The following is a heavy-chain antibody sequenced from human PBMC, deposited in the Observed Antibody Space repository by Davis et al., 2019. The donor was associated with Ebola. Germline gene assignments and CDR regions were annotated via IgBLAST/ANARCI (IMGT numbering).Heavy chain of an antibody. CDR2: IIPTSGDT. Sequence: ASVKVSCKASGYTFTGYYMHWVRQAPGQGLEWMGWIIPTSGDTSYPQKFQGRVTMTRDTSISTAYMELSRLTSDDTAVYYCATWGLGFGELLRFDPWGQGTLVTVSS. D-gene: IGHD3-10*01. J-gene: IGHJ5*02. CDR3: ATWGLGFGELLRFDP. CDR1: GYTFTGYY. V-gene: IGHV1-2*02.